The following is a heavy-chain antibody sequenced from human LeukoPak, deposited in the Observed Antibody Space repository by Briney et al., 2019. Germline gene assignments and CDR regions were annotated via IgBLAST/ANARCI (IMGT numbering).Heavy chain of an antibody. CDR3: ASALFTVNY. D-gene: IGHD4-17*01. CDR1: GGSISSSSYY. J-gene: IGHJ4*02. V-gene: IGHV4-39*07. Sequence: SETLSLTCTVSGGSISSSSYYWGWIRQPPGKGLEWIGSIYYSGSTYYNPSLKSRVTISVDTSKNQFSLKLSSVTAADTAVYYCASALFTVNYWGQGTLVTVSS. CDR2: IYYSGST.